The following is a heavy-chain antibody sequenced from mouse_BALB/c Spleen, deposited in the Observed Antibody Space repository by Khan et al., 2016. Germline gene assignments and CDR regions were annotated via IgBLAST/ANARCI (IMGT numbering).Heavy chain of an antibody. V-gene: IGHV5-4*02. CDR2: ISDGGNYT. Sequence: EVELVESGGGLVKPGGSLKLSCAASGSTFSDYYMYWVRQTPEKRLEWVATISDGGNYTYYPDSVKGRFTISRDNAKQNLYLQMSSLKSEDTAMYYGARGLDWCFDVWGAGTTVTVSS. J-gene: IGHJ1*01. CDR3: ARGLDWCFDV. CDR1: GSTFSDYY.